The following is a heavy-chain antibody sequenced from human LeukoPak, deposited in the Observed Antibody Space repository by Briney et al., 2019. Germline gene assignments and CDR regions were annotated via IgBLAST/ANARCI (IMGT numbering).Heavy chain of an antibody. D-gene: IGHD2-15*01. CDR1: GFTVSSNY. CDR2: IYSGGST. V-gene: IGHV3-66*01. CDR3: ARDGLEYCSGGSCYYDY. J-gene: IGHJ4*02. Sequence: GGSLRLSCAASGFTVSSNYMSWVRQAPGKGLEWVSVIYSGGSTYYADSVKGRFTISRDNAKNSLYLQMNSLRAEDTAVYYCARDGLEYCSGGSCYYDYWGQGTLVTVSS.